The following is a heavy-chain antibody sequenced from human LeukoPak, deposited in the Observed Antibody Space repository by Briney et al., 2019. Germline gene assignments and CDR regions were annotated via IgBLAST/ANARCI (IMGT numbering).Heavy chain of an antibody. V-gene: IGHV4-4*02. CDR3: ARDPQIAAKYYYYYGMDV. J-gene: IGHJ6*02. D-gene: IGHD6-13*01. CDR1: GITVSSSYM. Sequence: GSLRLSCAASGITVSSSYMSWVRQPPGKGLEWIGEIYHSGSTNYNPSLKSRVTISVDKSKNQFSLKLSSVTAADTAVYYCARDPQIAAKYYYYYGMDVWGQGTTVTVSS. CDR2: IYHSGST.